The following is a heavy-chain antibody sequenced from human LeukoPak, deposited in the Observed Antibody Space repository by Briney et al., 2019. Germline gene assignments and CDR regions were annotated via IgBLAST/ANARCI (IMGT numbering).Heavy chain of an antibody. CDR1: GFTFSSYA. V-gene: IGHV3-23*01. D-gene: IGHD2-8*02. J-gene: IGHJ4*02. CDR2: ITDTGGST. Sequence: PGGSLRLSCAASGFTFSSYAMSWVRQAPGKGLEWVSAITDTGGSTYYADSVKGRFTISRVNSKNTLYLQMSSLRAEDTAVYYCAKGSAGGRPYYFDYWGQGTLVTVSS. CDR3: AKGSAGGRPYYFDY.